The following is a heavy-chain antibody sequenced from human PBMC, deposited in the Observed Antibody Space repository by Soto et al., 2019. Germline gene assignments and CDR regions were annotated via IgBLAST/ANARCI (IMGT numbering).Heavy chain of an antibody. V-gene: IGHV1-46*01. J-gene: IGHJ4*02. Sequence: QVQLVQSGAEVKKPGASVRISCRASGYSFTSTYVLWVRQAPGQGPEWMGIINPAGGTTYYAQKFQGRLTITSDTSTDTVFMDLNDLTSEDTAVYFCALKVVTYYDNWGQGTLLTVSS. CDR1: GYSFTSTY. CDR2: INPAGGTT. CDR3: ALKVVTYYDN. D-gene: IGHD2-21*02.